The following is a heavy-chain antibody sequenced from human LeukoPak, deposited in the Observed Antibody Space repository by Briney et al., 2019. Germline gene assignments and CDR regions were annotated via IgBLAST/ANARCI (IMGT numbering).Heavy chain of an antibody. V-gene: IGHV3-53*01. CDR1: GFTVSSIY. CDR2: IYSGDST. D-gene: IGHD5-18*01. J-gene: IGHJ4*02. CDR3: ARANSYGGPFDY. Sequence: PGGSLRLSCAASGFTVSSIYMNWVRQAPGKGLEWVSLIYSGDSTYYADSVKGRFTISRDNSKNALHLQMNSLRAEDTAVYYCARANSYGGPFDYWGQGTLVTVSS.